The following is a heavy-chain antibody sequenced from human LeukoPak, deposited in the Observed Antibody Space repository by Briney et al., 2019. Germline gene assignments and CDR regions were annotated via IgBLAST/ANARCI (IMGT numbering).Heavy chain of an antibody. CDR1: GFAFSGYA. D-gene: IGHD6-13*01. CDR2: ITNNGVNT. CDR3: ARVGTGQQLDY. Sequence: QSGGSLRLSCAASGFAFSGYAMHWVRQAPGKGLAYVSAITNNGVNTYYTNSVKGRFTVSRDNSKNTLSLQMGSLRVEDTAVYYCARVGTGQQLDYWGQGTLVTVSS. J-gene: IGHJ4*02. V-gene: IGHV3-64*01.